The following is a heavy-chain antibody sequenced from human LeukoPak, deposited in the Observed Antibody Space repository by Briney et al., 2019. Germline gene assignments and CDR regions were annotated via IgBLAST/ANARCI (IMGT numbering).Heavy chain of an antibody. V-gene: IGHV3-21*01. CDR2: ISYSGRDK. D-gene: IGHD1-1*01. CDR1: GFTFGAYA. CDR3: ARERTDQLLLDF. J-gene: IGHJ4*02. Sequence: GGSLRLSCAASGFTFGAYAMNWVRQEAGKGLEWVSSISYSGRDKFYADSVKGRFTISRDNTKNSLYLEMNNLRAEDTAVFYCARERTDQLLLDFWGQGALVTVSS.